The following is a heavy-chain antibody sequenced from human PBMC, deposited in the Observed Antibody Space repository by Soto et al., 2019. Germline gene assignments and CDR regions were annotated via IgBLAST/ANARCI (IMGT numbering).Heavy chain of an antibody. Sequence: ASVKVSCKASGGTFSSYAIGWVRQAPGQGLEWMGGIIPIFGTANYAQKFQGRVTITADESTSTAYMELSSLRSEDTAVYYCARRRGLDYGDFHWGQGTLVTVSS. CDR3: ARRRGLDYGDFH. CDR1: GGTFSSYA. V-gene: IGHV1-69*13. J-gene: IGHJ4*02. D-gene: IGHD4-17*01. CDR2: IIPIFGTA.